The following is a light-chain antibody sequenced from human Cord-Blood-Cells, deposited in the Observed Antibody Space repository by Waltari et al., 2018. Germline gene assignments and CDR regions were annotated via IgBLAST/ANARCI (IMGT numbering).Light chain of an antibody. CDR1: QGISSY. V-gene: IGKV1-9*01. Sequence: IQLTQPPSSLSASVGDRVTITCRASQGISSYLTCYQQKPGKAPKLLIYAASTLQSGVPSRFSGSGSGTDFTLTISSLQPEDFATYYCQQLNSYPYTFGQGTKLEIK. CDR3: QQLNSYPYT. J-gene: IGKJ2*01. CDR2: AAS.